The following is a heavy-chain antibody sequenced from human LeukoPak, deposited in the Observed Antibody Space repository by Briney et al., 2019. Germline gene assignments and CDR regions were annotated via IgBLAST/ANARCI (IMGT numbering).Heavy chain of an antibody. Sequence: GGSLRLSCAASGFTFSSYAMSWVRQAPGKGLEWVSAISGSGGSTYYADSVKGRFTISRDNAKNSLYLQMNSLRAEDTAVYYCARDISYYGSGSYYNPNDYWGQGTLVTVSS. V-gene: IGHV3-23*01. CDR3: ARDISYYGSGSYYNPNDY. CDR1: GFTFSSYA. J-gene: IGHJ4*02. D-gene: IGHD3-10*01. CDR2: ISGSGGST.